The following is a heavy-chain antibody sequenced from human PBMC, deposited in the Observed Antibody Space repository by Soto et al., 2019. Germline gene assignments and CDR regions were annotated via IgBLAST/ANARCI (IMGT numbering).Heavy chain of an antibody. V-gene: IGHV1-3*01. CDR2: INAGNGNT. CDR3: ARGLRGSYRSFDY. D-gene: IGHD1-26*01. J-gene: IGHJ4*02. Sequence: ASVKVSCKASGYTFTSYAMHWVRQAPGQRLEWMGWINAGNGNTKYSQKFQGRVTITRDTSASTAYMELSSLRSEDTAVYYCARGLRGSYRSFDYWGQRTLVTVSS. CDR1: GYTFTSYA.